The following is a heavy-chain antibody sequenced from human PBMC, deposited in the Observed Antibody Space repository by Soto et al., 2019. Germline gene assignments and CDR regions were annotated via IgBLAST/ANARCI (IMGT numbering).Heavy chain of an antibody. V-gene: IGHV1-46*01. J-gene: IGHJ4*02. Sequence: QVQLVQSGAEVKKPGASVKVSCKASGYTFTSYYMHWVRQAPGQGLEWMGIINPSGGSTSYAQKFQGRDTMTRDTSTSTVYMELSSLRSEATAVYYCASALDGYRPDYWGQGTLVTVSS. CDR2: INPSGGST. CDR1: GYTFTSYY. D-gene: IGHD5-12*01. CDR3: ASALDGYRPDY.